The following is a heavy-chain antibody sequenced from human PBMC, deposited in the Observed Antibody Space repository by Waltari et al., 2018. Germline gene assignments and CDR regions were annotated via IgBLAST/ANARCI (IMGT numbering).Heavy chain of an antibody. CDR1: GVSITSNRTY. V-gene: IGHV4-39*01. CDR3: ATYIGASVGTAAFDV. D-gene: IGHD5-12*01. CDR2: ISYSGTT. J-gene: IGHJ3*01. Sequence: QLQLQESGPRLVKPSETLSLICSVSGVSITSNRTYWAWIRQSPGQGLEWIGTISYSGTTYISPSLKSRVSLSRDTSKNQVSLTLGSVTAADMAVYYCATYIGASVGTAAFDVWGQGTMVTVSS.